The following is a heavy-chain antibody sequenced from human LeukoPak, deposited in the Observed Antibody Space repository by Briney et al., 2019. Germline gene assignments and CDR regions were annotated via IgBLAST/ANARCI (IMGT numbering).Heavy chain of an antibody. CDR3: ARGRHDITMIVVVMTSVSYYLDV. J-gene: IGHJ6*03. CDR1: GGSISSYH. CDR2: INPSGST. Sequence: KPSETLSLTCTVSGGSISSYHWTWIRQSPGKGLEWIGDINPSGSTYYNPSLKSRLTISVDTSKNQFSLKLRSVTAADTAVYYCARGRHDITMIVVVMTSVSYYLDVWGKGTTVTVS. D-gene: IGHD3-22*01. V-gene: IGHV4-34*01.